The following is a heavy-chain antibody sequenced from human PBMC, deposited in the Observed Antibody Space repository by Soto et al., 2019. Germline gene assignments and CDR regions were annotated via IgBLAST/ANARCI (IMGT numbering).Heavy chain of an antibody. Sequence: NPSETLSLTCAVSGGSISSSNWWSWVRQPPGKGLEWIGEIYHSGSTNYNPSLKSRVTISVDKSKNQFSLKLSSVTAADTAVYYCARAWSSTSFERGDWFDPWGQGTLVTVPQ. CDR2: IYHSGST. J-gene: IGHJ5*02. D-gene: IGHD2-2*01. V-gene: IGHV4-4*02. CDR1: GGSISSSNW. CDR3: ARAWSSTSFERGDWFDP.